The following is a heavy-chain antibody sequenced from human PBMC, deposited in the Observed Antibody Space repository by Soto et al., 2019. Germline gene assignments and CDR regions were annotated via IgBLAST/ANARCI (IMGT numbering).Heavy chain of an antibody. D-gene: IGHD2-8*01. CDR2: IRYHCHTI. CDR3: ARLYYFDY. J-gene: IGHJ4*01. CDR1: LTFRTYS. Sequence: LTFRTYSMNLDRQAPGEGLGWVAYIRYHCHTIQQADPVKGRFTISRDIDKNSLYLPENGLRDGDGAVYLCARLYYFDYWGQGTLVTVSS. V-gene: IGHV3-48*02.